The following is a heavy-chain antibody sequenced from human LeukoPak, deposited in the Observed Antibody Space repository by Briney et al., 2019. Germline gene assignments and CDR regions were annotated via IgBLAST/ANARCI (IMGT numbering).Heavy chain of an antibody. D-gene: IGHD3-9*01. CDR1: GYSISSDYY. Sequence: NPSETLSLTCTVSGYSISSDYYWGWIRQPPGRGLEWIATFYHSVSTYYNPSLQSRVTISVDTSNNQFSLKLNSVTAADTAVYHCARDQYLDVLTGDRRYYFDYWGQGALVTVSS. CDR2: FYHSVST. V-gene: IGHV4-38-2*02. J-gene: IGHJ4*02. CDR3: ARDQYLDVLTGDRRYYFDY.